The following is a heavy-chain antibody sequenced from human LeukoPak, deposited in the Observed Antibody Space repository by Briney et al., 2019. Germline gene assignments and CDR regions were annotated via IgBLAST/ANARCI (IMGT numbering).Heavy chain of an antibody. V-gene: IGHV3-23*01. J-gene: IGHJ4*02. D-gene: IGHD5-18*01. CDR1: GFNFANHA. Sequence: GGSLRLSCAASGFNFANHAMSWVRQAPEKGLDWVSVISGSAHKIRYADSVKGRFTISRDNSENIVYLQMNNLRVEDTAVYYCAGRPTGYSSGYIHWGQGTLVTVSS. CDR2: ISGSAHKI. CDR3: AGRPTGYSSGYIH.